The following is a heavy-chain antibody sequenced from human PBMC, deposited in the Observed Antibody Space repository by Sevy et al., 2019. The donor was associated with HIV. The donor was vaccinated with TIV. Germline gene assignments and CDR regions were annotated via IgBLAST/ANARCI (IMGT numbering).Heavy chain of an antibody. Sequence: GGSLRLSCAVSGITFTTSGMHWVRQAPGKGLEWVAVISYDGRNKFYGDSVKGRFTISRDNSKNMLYLQMNSLRTEDTAVYYWAKDFTGYNGMDVWGQGTMVTVSS. J-gene: IGHJ6*02. CDR2: ISYDGRNK. D-gene: IGHD3-9*01. CDR3: AKDFTGYNGMDV. CDR1: GITFTTSG. V-gene: IGHV3-30*18.